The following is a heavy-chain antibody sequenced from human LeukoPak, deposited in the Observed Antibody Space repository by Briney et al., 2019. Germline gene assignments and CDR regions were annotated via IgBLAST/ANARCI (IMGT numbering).Heavy chain of an antibody. D-gene: IGHD3-22*01. CDR1: GGSFSGYY. CDR3: ARDYDSSVFYGMDV. CDR2: INRSGSA. J-gene: IGHJ6*02. V-gene: IGHV4-34*01. Sequence: SETLSLTCAVPGGSFSGYYWTWIRQPPGKGLEWIAEINRSGSANYNPSLKSQVTMSVDTSKNQFSLKLSSVTAADTAVYYCARDYDSSVFYGMDVWGQGTTVTVSS.